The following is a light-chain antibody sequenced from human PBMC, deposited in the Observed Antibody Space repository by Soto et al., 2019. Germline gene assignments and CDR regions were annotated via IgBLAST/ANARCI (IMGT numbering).Light chain of an antibody. CDR3: QQRSNWPPKLT. CDR2: DAS. V-gene: IGKV3-11*01. CDR1: QSVSSY. J-gene: IGKJ4*01. Sequence: EIVLTHSPATLSLSPWEIATLSCRASQSVSSYLAWYQQKPGQAPRLLIYDASNRATGIPARFSGSGSGTDFTLTISSLEPEDFAVYYCQQRSNWPPKLTFGGGTKVDNK.